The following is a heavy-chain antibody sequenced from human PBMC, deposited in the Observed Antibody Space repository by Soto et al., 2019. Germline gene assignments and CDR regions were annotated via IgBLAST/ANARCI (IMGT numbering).Heavy chain of an antibody. CDR3: ARPGGHYYCYYYMDV. D-gene: IGHD3-16*01. Sequence: EVQLVESGGGLVKPGGSLRLSCAASGFTFSSYSMNWVSQAPGKGLEWVSSISSSSSYIYYADSVKGRFTISRDNAKNSLYRQINSLRAEDTAVYYCARPGGHYYCYYYMDVWGKGTTVTVSS. CDR1: GFTFSSYS. V-gene: IGHV3-21*01. CDR2: ISSSSSYI. J-gene: IGHJ6*03.